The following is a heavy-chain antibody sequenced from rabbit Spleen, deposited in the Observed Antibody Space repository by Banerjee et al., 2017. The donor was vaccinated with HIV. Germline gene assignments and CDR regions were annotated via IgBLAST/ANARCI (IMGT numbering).Heavy chain of an antibody. CDR3: ARESSFSSYGMDL. CDR1: GFDFSSNA. Sequence: QQQLEESGGGLVQPEGSLALTCKASGFDFSSNAMCWVRQAPGKGPEWIACIANGDGSTYSASWVNGRFTISRSTSLNTGTLQMTSLTAADTATYFCARESSFSSYGMDLWGPGTLVTVS. CDR2: IANGDGST. V-gene: IGHV1S47*01. D-gene: IGHD8-1*01. J-gene: IGHJ6*01.